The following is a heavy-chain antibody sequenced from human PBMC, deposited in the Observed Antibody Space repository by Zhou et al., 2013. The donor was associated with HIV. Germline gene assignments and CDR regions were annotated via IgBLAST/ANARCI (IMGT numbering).Heavy chain of an antibody. V-gene: IGHV4-34*01. D-gene: IGHD3-10*01. Sequence: QVQLQQWGAGLLKPSETLSLTCAVSGESFSGYYWTWIRQPPGKGLEWIGEINHSGNTNYNPSLKSRVTISVDTSKNQFSLKLNSVTAADTAVYYCARNRRVLVWFGETSTGYYMDVWGKGTTVTVSS. CDR1: GESFSGYY. J-gene: IGHJ6*03. CDR2: INHSGNT. CDR3: ARNRRVLVWFGETSTGYYMDV.